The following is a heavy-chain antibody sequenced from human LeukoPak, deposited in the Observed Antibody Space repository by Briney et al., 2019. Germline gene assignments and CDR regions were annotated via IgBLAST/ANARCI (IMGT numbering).Heavy chain of an antibody. Sequence: GGSLRLSCPASGFTVSSNYMSWVRQAPGKGLEWVSVIYSGGSTYYADSVKGRFTISRDNSKNTLYLQMNSLRAEDTAVYYCASQSSSWYNWFDPWGQGTLVTVSS. J-gene: IGHJ5*02. CDR2: IYSGGST. CDR3: ASQSSSWYNWFDP. V-gene: IGHV3-66*02. CDR1: GFTVSSNY. D-gene: IGHD6-13*01.